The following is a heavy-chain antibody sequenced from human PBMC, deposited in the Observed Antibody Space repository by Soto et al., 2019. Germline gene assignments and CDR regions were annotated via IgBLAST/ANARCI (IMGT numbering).Heavy chain of an antibody. V-gene: IGHV4-59*01. D-gene: IGHD5-12*01. CDR1: GGSISSYY. CDR2: IYYSGST. CDR3: ARSASGYDFFGQNWFDP. J-gene: IGHJ5*02. Sequence: PSETLSLTCTVSGGSISSYYWSWIRQPPGKGLEWIGYIYYSGSTNYNPSLKSRVTISVDTSKNQFSLKLSSVTAADTAVYYCARSASGYDFFGQNWFDPWGQGTLVTVSS.